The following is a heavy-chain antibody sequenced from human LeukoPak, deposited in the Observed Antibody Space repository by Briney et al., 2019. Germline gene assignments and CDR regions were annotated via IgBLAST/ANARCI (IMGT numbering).Heavy chain of an antibody. V-gene: IGHV3-21*01. J-gene: IGHJ5*01. D-gene: IGHD6-25*01. CDR1: GFTFSDYD. CDR2: ISGRSSHI. CDR3: GRAFPPLRISAAGDS. Sequence: PGGSLSLSCTASGFTFSDYDMNWVRQAPGKGLEYVSSISGRSSHIYYGDSVKGRFAISRDNAKNSLYLQMNSLRAEDTAVYYCGRAFPPLRISAAGDSWGQGTLVTVSS.